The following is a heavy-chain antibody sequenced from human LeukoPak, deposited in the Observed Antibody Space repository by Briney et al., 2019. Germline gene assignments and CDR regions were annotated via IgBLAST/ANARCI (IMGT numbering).Heavy chain of an antibody. J-gene: IGHJ3*02. CDR3: ARVYDILTGYYDAFDI. CDR1: GGSISSSSYY. CDR2: IYYSGST. V-gene: IGHV4-39*07. D-gene: IGHD3-9*01. Sequence: PSETLSLTCTVSGGSISSSSYYWGWIRQPPGKGLEWIGSIYYSGSTYYNPSLKSRVTISVDTSKNQFSLKLSSVTAADTAVYYCARVYDILTGYYDAFDIWGQGTMVTVSS.